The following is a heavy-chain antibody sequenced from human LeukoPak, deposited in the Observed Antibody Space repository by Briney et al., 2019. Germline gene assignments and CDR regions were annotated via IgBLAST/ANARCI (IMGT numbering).Heavy chain of an antibody. CDR1: GFTFSSYA. CDR3: AKEASGYGGYYMDV. D-gene: IGHD5-12*01. CDR2: VSGSDGST. J-gene: IGHJ6*03. V-gene: IGHV3-23*01. Sequence: GGSLRLSCAASGFTFSSYAMSWVRQAPGKGLGWVTAVSGSDGSTYYAATVKGRFTISRNNSKNALDLQMNILRADSTAVDYCAKEASGYGGYYMDVWGKATTVTVSS.